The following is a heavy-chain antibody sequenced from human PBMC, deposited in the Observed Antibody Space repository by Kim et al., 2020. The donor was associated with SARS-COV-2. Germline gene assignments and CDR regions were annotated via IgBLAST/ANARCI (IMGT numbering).Heavy chain of an antibody. CDR2: IKQDGSEK. CDR3: ARDMVRGVIGYYYYGMDV. V-gene: IGHV3-7*01. CDR1: GFTFSSYW. J-gene: IGHJ6*02. D-gene: IGHD3-10*01. Sequence: GGSLRLSCAASGFTFSSYWMSWVRQAPGKGLEWVANIKQDGSEKYYVDSVKGRFTISRDNAKNSLYLQMNSLRAEDTAVYYCARDMVRGVIGYYYYGMDVWGQGTTVTVSS.